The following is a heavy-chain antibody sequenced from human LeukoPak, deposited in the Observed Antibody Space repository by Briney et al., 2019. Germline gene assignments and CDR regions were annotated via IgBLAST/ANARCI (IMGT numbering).Heavy chain of an antibody. D-gene: IGHD6-19*01. CDR1: GFTFSRYS. J-gene: IGHJ4*02. Sequence: GGSLRLSCAASGFTFSRYSMNWVRQAPGKGLDWVSSISGSGAGTYYADSVKGRFTISRDNSKNTLYLQMNSLRAEDTAVYYCAKSIAVAFYSWGQGTLVTVSS. CDR3: AKSIAVAFYS. V-gene: IGHV3-23*01. CDR2: ISGSGAGT.